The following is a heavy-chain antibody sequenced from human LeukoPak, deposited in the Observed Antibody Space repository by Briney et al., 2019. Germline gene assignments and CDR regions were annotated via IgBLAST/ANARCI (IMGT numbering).Heavy chain of an antibody. CDR1: GDSISTDDYY. CDR2: FSASGNG. CDR3: ARYIAVAGTLYDAFDI. J-gene: IGHJ3*02. D-gene: IGHD6-19*01. Sequence: SETLSLTCTVSGDSISTDDYYWSWIRQPAGKGLEWIGRFSASGNGNYNPSLKSRVTISVDTSKNQFSLKLSSVTAADTAVYYCARYIAVAGTLYDAFDIWGQGTMVTVSS. V-gene: IGHV4-61*02.